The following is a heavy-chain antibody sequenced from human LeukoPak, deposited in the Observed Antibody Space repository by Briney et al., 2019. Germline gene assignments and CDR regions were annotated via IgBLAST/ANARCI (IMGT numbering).Heavy chain of an antibody. CDR1: GFTFSSYA. CDR2: ISYDGSNK. V-gene: IGHV3-30*04. J-gene: IGHJ4*02. Sequence: GGSLRLSCAASGFTFSSYAMHWVRQAPGKGLEWVAVISYDGSNKYYADSVKGRFTISRDNSKNTLYLQMNSLRAEDTAVYYCARIARITMVRGVTPPDYWGQGTLVTVSS. D-gene: IGHD3-10*01. CDR3: ARIARITMVRGVTPPDY.